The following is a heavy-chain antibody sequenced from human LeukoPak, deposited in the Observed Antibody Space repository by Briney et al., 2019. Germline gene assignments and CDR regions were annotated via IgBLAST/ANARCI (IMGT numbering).Heavy chain of an antibody. Sequence: GGSLRLSCAASGFTFSDYYMSWIRQAPGKGLEWVSYISSSSSYTNCADSVKGRFTISRDNAKNSLYLQMNSLRAEDTAVYYCAREGSVVVPHYYFDYWGQGTLVTVSS. CDR2: ISSSSSYT. V-gene: IGHV3-11*06. J-gene: IGHJ4*02. D-gene: IGHD2-2*01. CDR1: GFTFSDYY. CDR3: AREGSVVVPHYYFDY.